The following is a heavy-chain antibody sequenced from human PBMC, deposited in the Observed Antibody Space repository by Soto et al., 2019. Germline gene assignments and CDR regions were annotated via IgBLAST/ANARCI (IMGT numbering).Heavy chain of an antibody. D-gene: IGHD4-17*01. CDR1: GFTFNSYA. CDR2: ISYTGGST. CDR3: ARRYLYGYGDYFDY. V-gene: IGHV3-23*01. J-gene: IGHJ4*02. Sequence: GGSLRLSCAASGFTFNSYAMSWVRQAPGTGLEWVSGISYTGGSTYYADSVKGRFTISRDNSKNTLFLQLNSLRAGDTAIYYCARRYLYGYGDYFDYWGQGALVTVSS.